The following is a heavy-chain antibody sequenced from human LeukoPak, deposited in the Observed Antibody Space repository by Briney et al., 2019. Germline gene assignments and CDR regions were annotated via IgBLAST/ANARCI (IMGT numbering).Heavy chain of an antibody. CDR1: GYSISSGYY. Sequence: SETLSLTCTVSGYSISSGYYWGWIRQPPGKGLEWIGSIYQSGRTYYNPSLKSRVTTSVETSKNQFSLKLTSVTAADTAVYYCAISIAVAGDYYYYYMDVWGKGTTVTISS. D-gene: IGHD6-19*01. CDR2: IYQSGRT. V-gene: IGHV4-38-2*02. J-gene: IGHJ6*03. CDR3: AISIAVAGDYYYYYMDV.